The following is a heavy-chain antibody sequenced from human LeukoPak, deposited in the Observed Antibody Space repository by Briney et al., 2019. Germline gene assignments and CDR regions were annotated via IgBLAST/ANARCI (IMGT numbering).Heavy chain of an antibody. CDR1: GGSFSGYY. V-gene: IGHV4-34*01. J-gene: IGHJ6*03. D-gene: IGHD6-13*01. Sequence: SETLSLTCAVYGGSFSGYYWSWIRQPPGKGLEWIGEINHSGSTNYNPSLKSRVTISVDTSKNQFSLKLSSVTAADTAVYYCASDPGIAAAGKSGWGYYMDVWGKGTTVTVSS. CDR2: INHSGST. CDR3: ASDPGIAAAGKSGWGYYMDV.